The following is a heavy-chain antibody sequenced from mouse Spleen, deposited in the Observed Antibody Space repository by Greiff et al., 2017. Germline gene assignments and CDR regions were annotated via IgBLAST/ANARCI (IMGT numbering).Heavy chain of an antibody. CDR1: GYSITSGYY. V-gene: IGHV3-6*01. CDR2: ISYDGSN. J-gene: IGHJ2*01. CDR3: ARERITTVVATGDFDY. D-gene: IGHD1-1*01. Sequence: EVQLQESGPGLVKPSQSLSLTCSVTGYSITSGYYWNWIRQFPGNKLEWMGYISYDGSNNYNPSLKNRISITRDTSKNQFFLKLNSVTTEDTATYYCARERITTVVATGDFDYWGQGTTLTVSS.